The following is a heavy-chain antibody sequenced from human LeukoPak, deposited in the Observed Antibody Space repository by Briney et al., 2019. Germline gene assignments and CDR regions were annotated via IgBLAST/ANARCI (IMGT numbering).Heavy chain of an antibody. D-gene: IGHD4-17*01. V-gene: IGHV3-30*18. CDR3: AKDRNDFGDYRIFDY. CDR2: ISYDGSNI. J-gene: IGHJ4*02. Sequence: PGGSLRLSCAASGFTFSSCGMHWVRQAPGKGLEWVAVISYDGSNIYYAASVKGRFTISRDNSKNTLYLQMNSLRAEDTAVYYCAKDRNDFGDYRIFDYWGQGTLVTVSS. CDR1: GFTFSSCG.